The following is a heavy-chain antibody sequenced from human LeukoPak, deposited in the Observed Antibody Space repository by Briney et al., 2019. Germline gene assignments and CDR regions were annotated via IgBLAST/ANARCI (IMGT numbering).Heavy chain of an antibody. D-gene: IGHD4-17*01. CDR3: ARGSGGDYRDYYYYGMDV. V-gene: IGHV3-9*01. J-gene: IGHJ6*02. CDR1: GFTFDDYA. Sequence: GGSLRLSCAASGFTFDDYAMHWVRHAPGKGLEWVSGISWNSGSISYADSVKGRFTISRDNAKNSLYLQMNSLRAEDTALYYCARGSGGDYRDYYYYGMDVWGQGTTVTVSS. CDR2: ISWNSGSI.